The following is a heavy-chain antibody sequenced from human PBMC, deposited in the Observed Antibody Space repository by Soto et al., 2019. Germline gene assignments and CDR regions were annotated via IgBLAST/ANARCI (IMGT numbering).Heavy chain of an antibody. Sequence: SETLSLTCAVYGWSFSAYYWSWIRQPPGKGLEWIGDIDHSGSTNYNPSLKSRVTISVDTSKNQFSLKLSSVTAADTAVYYCAREITIFGEVTHNPSMDVWGKGTTVTVSS. CDR1: GWSFSAYY. CDR2: IDHSGST. D-gene: IGHD3-3*01. J-gene: IGHJ6*04. CDR3: AREITIFGEVTHNPSMDV. V-gene: IGHV4-34*01.